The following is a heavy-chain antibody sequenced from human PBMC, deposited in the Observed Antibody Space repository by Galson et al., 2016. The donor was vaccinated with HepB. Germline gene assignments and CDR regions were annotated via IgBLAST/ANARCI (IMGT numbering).Heavy chain of an antibody. D-gene: IGHD2-15*01. CDR3: ARNRHCSGGSCYGA. Sequence: LRLSCAASGFTVSNNYMRWVRQAPGKGLERVPLIYNGGSTYYADSVKGRFTISRDSSKNTPYLQMNSLRAEDTAVYYCARNRHCSGGSCYGAWGQGTLVTGSS. V-gene: IGHV3-66*01. CDR2: IYNGGST. J-gene: IGHJ5*02. CDR1: GFTVSNNY.